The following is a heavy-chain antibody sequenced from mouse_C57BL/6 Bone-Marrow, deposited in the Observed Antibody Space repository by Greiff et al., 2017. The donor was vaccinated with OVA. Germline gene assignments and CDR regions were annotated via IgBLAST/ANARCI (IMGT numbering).Heavy chain of an antibody. CDR1: GYTFTSYW. J-gene: IGHJ4*01. CDR3: AIDYYGREGAMDY. Sequence: QVQLKQPGAELVKPGASVKLSCKASGYTFTSYWMHWVKQRPGRGLEWIGRIDPNSGGTKYNEKFKSKATLTVDKPSSTAYMQLSSLTSEDSAVYYCAIDYYGREGAMDYWGQGTSVTVSS. V-gene: IGHV1-72*01. CDR2: IDPNSGGT. D-gene: IGHD1-1*01.